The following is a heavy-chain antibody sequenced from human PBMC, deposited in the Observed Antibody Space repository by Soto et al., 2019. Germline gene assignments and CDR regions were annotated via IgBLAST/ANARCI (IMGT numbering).Heavy chain of an antibody. J-gene: IGHJ4*02. Sequence: QLQLQESGPGLVKPSETLSLTCSVSGGSISSSSYYWGWIRQPPGKGLEWVGSIYSIVSTYYNPSLKSRVSISVDTSKNQFSLKLRSVTAADTAVYYCARLGVYGSGSYPDYWGQGTLVTVSS. D-gene: IGHD3-10*01. CDR2: IYSIVST. CDR1: GGSISSSSYY. V-gene: IGHV4-39*01. CDR3: ARLGVYGSGSYPDY.